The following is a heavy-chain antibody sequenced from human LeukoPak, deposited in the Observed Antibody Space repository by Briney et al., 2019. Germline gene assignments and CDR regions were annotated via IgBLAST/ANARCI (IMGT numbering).Heavy chain of an antibody. D-gene: IGHD3-22*01. Sequence: GGCLRLSCAASGFTFSSYAMHWVRQAPGKGLEWVAVISYDGSNKYYADSVKGRFTISRDNSKNTLYLQMNSLRAEDTAVYYCAKDQGSFMIVVVPFSAGFDYWGQGTLVTVSS. CDR2: ISYDGSNK. CDR3: AKDQGSFMIVVVPFSAGFDY. J-gene: IGHJ4*02. CDR1: GFTFSSYA. V-gene: IGHV3-30-3*01.